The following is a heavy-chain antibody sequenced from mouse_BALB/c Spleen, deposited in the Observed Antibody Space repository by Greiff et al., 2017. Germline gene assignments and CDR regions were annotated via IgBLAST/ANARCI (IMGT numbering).Heavy chain of an antibody. CDR1: GFTFSSYA. V-gene: IGHV5-9-4*01. CDR2: ISSGGSYT. J-gene: IGHJ4*01. Sequence: EVKLVESGGGLVKPGGSLKLSCAASGFTFSSYAMSWVRQSPEKRLEWVAEISSGGSYTYYPDTVTGRFTISRDNAKNTLYLEMSSLRSEDTAMYYCARGREAMDYWGQGTSVTVSS. CDR3: ARGREAMDY.